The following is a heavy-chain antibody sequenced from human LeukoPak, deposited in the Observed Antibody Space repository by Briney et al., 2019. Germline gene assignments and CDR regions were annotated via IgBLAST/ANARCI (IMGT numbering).Heavy chain of an antibody. CDR2: ISVYNGNT. J-gene: IGHJ4*02. Sequence: ASVKVSCKTSGYTFTGYYMHWVRQAPGQGLEWMGWISVYNGNTNDAQKFQGRVTVTTDTSTNTAYVELRSLRSDDTAVYYCARTSAYGSSWHSYWGQGTLVTVSS. CDR1: GYTFTGYY. D-gene: IGHD6-13*01. CDR3: ARTSAYGSSWHSY. V-gene: IGHV1-18*04.